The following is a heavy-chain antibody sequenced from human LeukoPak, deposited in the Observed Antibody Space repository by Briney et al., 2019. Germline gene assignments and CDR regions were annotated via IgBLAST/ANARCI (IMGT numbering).Heavy chain of an antibody. J-gene: IGHJ4*02. CDR2: ISGSGATS. Sequence: PGGSLRLSCAASGFPFSTYAMSWVRQAPGKGLEWVSAISGSGATSYYADSVKGHFTISRDNSKNTLYLQMNSLRAGDTAVYYCAPRHCFGTTCYAGFDYWGQGTLVTVSS. CDR3: APRHCFGTTCYAGFDY. V-gene: IGHV3-23*01. CDR1: GFPFSTYA. D-gene: IGHD2-2*01.